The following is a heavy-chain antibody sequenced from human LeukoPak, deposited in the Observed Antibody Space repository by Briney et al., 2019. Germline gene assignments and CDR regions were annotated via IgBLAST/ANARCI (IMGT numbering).Heavy chain of an antibody. Sequence: SETLSLTCAVYGGSFSGYYWSWIRQPPGKGLEWIGEINHSGSTNYNPSLKSRVTISVDTSKNQFSLKLSSVTAADTAVYYCARGRGYSYGLKFCYFDYWGQGTLVTVSS. D-gene: IGHD5-18*01. V-gene: IGHV4-34*01. J-gene: IGHJ4*02. CDR2: INHSGST. CDR3: ARGRGYSYGLKFCYFDY. CDR1: GGSFSGYY.